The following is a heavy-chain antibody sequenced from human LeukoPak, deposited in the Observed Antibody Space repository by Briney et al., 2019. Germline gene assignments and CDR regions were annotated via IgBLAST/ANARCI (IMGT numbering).Heavy chain of an antibody. Sequence: SETLSLTCVVSGYSIRGNNCWAWVRQPPGKGLEWTGYIFSDGSAYYNSSLESRVTMAVDTSKNQMSLNLRSVTAVDTAVYYCARNQAVSGNHGALDVWGQGTMVTVSS. J-gene: IGHJ3*01. D-gene: IGHD6-19*01. CDR1: GYSIRGNNC. V-gene: IGHV4-28*01. CDR2: IFSDGSA. CDR3: ARNQAVSGNHGALDV.